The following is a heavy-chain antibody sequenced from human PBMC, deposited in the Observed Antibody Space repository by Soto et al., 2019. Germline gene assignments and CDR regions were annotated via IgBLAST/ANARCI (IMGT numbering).Heavy chain of an antibody. CDR1: VFTFSSYD. V-gene: IGHV3-13*01. D-gene: IGHD6-19*01. J-gene: IGHJ4*02. CDR2: IGTAGDT. Sequence: GGSVRLSCAASVFTFSSYDMHWFRHATGKGLEWVSAIGTAGDTYYPGSVKGRFTISRENAKNSLYLQMNSLRAGDTAVYYCARGSLSTHVAGPPDYWGQGTLVTVSS. CDR3: ARGSLSTHVAGPPDY.